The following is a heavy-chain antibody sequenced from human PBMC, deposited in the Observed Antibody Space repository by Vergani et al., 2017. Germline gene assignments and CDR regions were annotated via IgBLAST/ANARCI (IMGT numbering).Heavy chain of an antibody. V-gene: IGHV3-53*01. CDR1: GFTVSSNY. D-gene: IGHD6-13*01. J-gene: IGHJ6*02. CDR3: ARETAALRHYGMDV. Sequence: EVQLVESGGGLVKPGGSLRLSCAASGFTVSSNYMSWVRQAPGKGLEWVSVIYSGGSTYYADSVKGRFTISRDNSKNTLYLQMNSLRAEDTAVYYCARETAALRHYGMDVWGQGTTVTVSS. CDR2: IYSGGST.